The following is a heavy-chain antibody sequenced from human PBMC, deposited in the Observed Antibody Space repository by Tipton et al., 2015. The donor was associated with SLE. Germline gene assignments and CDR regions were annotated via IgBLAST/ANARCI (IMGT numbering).Heavy chain of an antibody. V-gene: IGHV4-59*01. CDR1: GGSISSYY. CDR2: IYYSGST. CDR3: ARRAAGRKFDY. D-gene: IGHD6-13*01. Sequence: LRLSCTVSGGSISSYYWSWIRQPPGKGLEWIGYIYYSGSTNYNPSLKSRVTISVDTSKNQFSLKLSSVTAADTAVYYCARRAAGRKFDYWGQGTLVTVSS. J-gene: IGHJ4*02.